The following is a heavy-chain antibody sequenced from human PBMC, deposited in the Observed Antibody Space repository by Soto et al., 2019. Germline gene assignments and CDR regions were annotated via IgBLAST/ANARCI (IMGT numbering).Heavy chain of an antibody. CDR3: ARDVESGSSQYYYYYYGMDV. D-gene: IGHD1-26*01. CDR2: ISYGGSNK. V-gene: IGHV3-30-3*01. CDR1: GFTFSSYA. J-gene: IGHJ6*02. Sequence: PGGSLRLSCAASGFTFSSYAMHWVRQAPGKGLEWVAVISYGGSNKYYADSVKGRFTISRDNSKNTLYLQMNSLRAEDTAVYYCARDVESGSSQYYYYYYGMDVWGQGTTVTVSS.